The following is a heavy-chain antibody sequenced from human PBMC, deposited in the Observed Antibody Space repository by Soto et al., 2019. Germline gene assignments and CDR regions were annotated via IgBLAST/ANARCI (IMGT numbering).Heavy chain of an antibody. CDR3: ARGQASPLEVGIPLGYFQH. Sequence: GGSLRLSCAASGFTFRSYAIQWVRQAPGKGLEWVAVISYDGSNKYYADSVKGRFTISRDNSKNTLYLEMNSLRAEDTAVYYCARGQASPLEVGIPLGYFQHWGQGTLVTVSS. D-gene: IGHD3-22*01. CDR1: GFTFRSYA. V-gene: IGHV3-30-3*01. CDR2: ISYDGSNK. J-gene: IGHJ1*01.